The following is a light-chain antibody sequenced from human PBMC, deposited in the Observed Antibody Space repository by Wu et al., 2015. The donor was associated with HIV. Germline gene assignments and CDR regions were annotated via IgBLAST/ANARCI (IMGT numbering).Light chain of an antibody. CDR3: LQDYSYPFT. CDR2: AAS. CDR1: QGIRNR. Sequence: VGDRVIVTXRASQGIRNRFKLVSDRKPGKAPKLLIYAASSLQNGVPSRFSGSGSGTDFTLTISSLQPEDFATYYCLQDYSYPFTFGPGTKVDIK. V-gene: IGKV1-6*01. J-gene: IGKJ3*01.